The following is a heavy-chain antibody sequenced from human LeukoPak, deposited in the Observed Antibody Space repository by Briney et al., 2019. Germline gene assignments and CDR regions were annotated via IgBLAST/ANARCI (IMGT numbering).Heavy chain of an antibody. V-gene: IGHV3-21*01. CDR1: GFTFSTYN. CDR2: ISSTSSYI. Sequence: GGSLRLSCAASGFTFSTYNMSWVRQAPGKGLEWVSFISSTSSYIFYADSVKGRFTISRDNAKNSLFLQMNSLRAEDTAVYYCARDGRTGTTGFDWFDPWGQGTLVTVSS. CDR3: ARDGRTGTTGFDWFDP. J-gene: IGHJ5*02. D-gene: IGHD1-7*01.